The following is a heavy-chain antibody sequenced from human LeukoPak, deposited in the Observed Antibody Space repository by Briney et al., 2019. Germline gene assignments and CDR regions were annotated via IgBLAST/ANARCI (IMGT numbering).Heavy chain of an antibody. D-gene: IGHD3-10*01. J-gene: IGHJ4*02. V-gene: IGHV3-23*01. Sequence: GGSLRLSCVVSGFTFKTYAMSWVRQAPGKGLEWVSAISGSGGSTYYADSVKGRFTISRDNSKNTLYLQMNSLRAEDTAVYYCAKDRKWFGESTPFDYWGQGTLVTVSS. CDR2: ISGSGGST. CDR3: AKDRKWFGESTPFDY. CDR1: GFTFKTYA.